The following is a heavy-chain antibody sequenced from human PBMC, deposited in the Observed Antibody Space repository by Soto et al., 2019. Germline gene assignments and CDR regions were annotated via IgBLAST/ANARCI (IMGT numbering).Heavy chain of an antibody. D-gene: IGHD3-22*01. J-gene: IGHJ4*02. V-gene: IGHV1-18*01. CDR3: ARGLPTYYYDSSGYSIFDY. CDR2: ISAYNGNT. Sequence: ASVKVSCKASGYTFTSYGISWVRQAPGQGLEWMGWISAYNGNTNYAQKLQGRVTMTTDTSTSTAYMELSRLRSDDTAVYYCARGLPTYYYDSSGYSIFDYWGQGTLVTVSS. CDR1: GYTFTSYG.